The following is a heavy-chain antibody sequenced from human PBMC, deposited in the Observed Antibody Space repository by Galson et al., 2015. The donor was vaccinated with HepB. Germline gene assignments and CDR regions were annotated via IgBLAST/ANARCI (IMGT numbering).Heavy chain of an antibody. Sequence: SLRLSCAASGFTFDDYTMHWVRQAPGKGLEWVSLISWDGGSTYYADSVKGRFTISRDNSKNSLYLQMNSLRTEDTALYYCAKDIRPGGSGDLGLDYWGQGTLVTVSS. V-gene: IGHV3-43*01. CDR1: GFTFDDYT. J-gene: IGHJ4*02. D-gene: IGHD6-19*01. CDR3: AKDIRPGGSGDLGLDY. CDR2: ISWDGGST.